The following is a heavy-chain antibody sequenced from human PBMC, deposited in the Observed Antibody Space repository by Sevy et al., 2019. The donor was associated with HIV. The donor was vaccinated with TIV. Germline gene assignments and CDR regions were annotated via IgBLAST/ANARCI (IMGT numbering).Heavy chain of an antibody. CDR2: IFHTGST. Sequence: SETLSLTCTVSGGSISSGAYYWNWIRQPPGKGLEWIGYIFHTGSTYYNPSLKSRVTVSVDRSKNQFSLKMTSVTAADTAVYYCVRDGGTVTTPGYFDYWGQGTLVTVSS. CDR1: GGSISSGAYY. CDR3: VRDGGTVTTPGYFDY. D-gene: IGHD4-17*01. J-gene: IGHJ4*02. V-gene: IGHV4-30-2*01.